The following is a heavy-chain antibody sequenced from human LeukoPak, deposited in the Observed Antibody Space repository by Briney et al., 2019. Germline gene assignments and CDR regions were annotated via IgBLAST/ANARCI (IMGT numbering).Heavy chain of an antibody. CDR1: GFSLNTGGVS. Sequence: SGPTLVEPTQTLTLTCTFSGFSLNTGGVSVGWIRQAPGKALEWLAVIYGNDEEHYTPSLRNRLTITKDASKNQVVLTMTNVDPVDTATYYCAPRITTGGIDFFDPWGQGTLVTVSS. D-gene: IGHD1-20*01. J-gene: IGHJ5*02. CDR3: APRITTGGIDFFDP. CDR2: IYGNDEE. V-gene: IGHV2-5*01.